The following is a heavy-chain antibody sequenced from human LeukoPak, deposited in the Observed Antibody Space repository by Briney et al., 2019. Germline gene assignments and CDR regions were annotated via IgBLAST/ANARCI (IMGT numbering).Heavy chain of an antibody. J-gene: IGHJ2*01. Sequence: SETLSLTCTVSGGSMNYGGWIRQPPGKGLEWIGSIYYSGTTYYNPSLKSRVTISVDTSKNQFSLKLSSVTAADTAVYYCARVEDMGDYRYWDFELWGRGTLVTVSS. D-gene: IGHD1-26*01. CDR3: ARVEDMGDYRYWDFEL. CDR2: IYYSGTT. CDR1: GGSMNY. V-gene: IGHV4-39*01.